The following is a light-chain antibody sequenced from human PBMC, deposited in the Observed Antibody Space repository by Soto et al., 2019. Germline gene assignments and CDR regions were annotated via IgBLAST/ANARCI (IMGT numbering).Light chain of an antibody. CDR1: QSVSSSY. CDR2: GAF. CDR3: QQYGSSPLFT. Sequence: EIVLTQSPGTLSLSPGERATLSCRASQSVSSSYLAWYQQKPGQAPRLLIYGAFNRATGIPDRFSGSGSGRDFPLTISRLEPEDFAVYYCQQYGSSPLFTFGPGTKVDIK. V-gene: IGKV3-20*01. J-gene: IGKJ3*01.